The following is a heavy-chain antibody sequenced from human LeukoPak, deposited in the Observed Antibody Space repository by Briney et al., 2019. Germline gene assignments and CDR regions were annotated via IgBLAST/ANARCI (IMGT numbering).Heavy chain of an antibody. V-gene: IGHV4-59*01. D-gene: IGHD1-1*01. J-gene: IGHJ4*02. CDR2: IYYSGST. CDR3: ARGTTNFDY. Sequence: SETLSLTCTVSGGSISSYYWSWIRQPPGKGPEWIGYIYYSGSTNYNPSLKSRVTISVDTSKNQFSLKLSSVTAADTAVYYCARGTTNFDYWGQGTLVTVSS. CDR1: GGSISSYY.